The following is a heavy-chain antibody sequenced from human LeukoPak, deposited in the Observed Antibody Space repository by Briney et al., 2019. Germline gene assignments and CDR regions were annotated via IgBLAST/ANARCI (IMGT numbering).Heavy chain of an antibody. V-gene: IGHV3-30*04. Sequence: GGSLRLSCAASGFTFSTFALHWVRQAPGKGLEWVGILSYDGSNKYYADSVKGRFTISRDNSKNTLYLQMNSLRAEDTAVYYCARWDSHLGGVDAFDIWGQGTMVTVSS. CDR2: LSYDGSNK. CDR1: GFTFSTFA. J-gene: IGHJ3*02. CDR3: ARWDSHLGGVDAFDI. D-gene: IGHD1-26*01.